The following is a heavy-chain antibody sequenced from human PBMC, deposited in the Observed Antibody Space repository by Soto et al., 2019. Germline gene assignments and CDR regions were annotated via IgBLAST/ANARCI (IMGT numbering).Heavy chain of an antibody. J-gene: IGHJ4*02. CDR2: MNPNSGNT. CDR3: ATAKRYFDWLFI. V-gene: IGHV1-8*01. Sequence: ASVKVSCKASGYTFTSYDINWVRQATGQGLEWMGWMNPNSGNTGYAQKFQGRVTMTKNTSIDTAYMELSSLRSEDTAVYYCATAKRYFDWLFIWGQGTLVTVSS. CDR1: GYTFTSYD. D-gene: IGHD3-9*01.